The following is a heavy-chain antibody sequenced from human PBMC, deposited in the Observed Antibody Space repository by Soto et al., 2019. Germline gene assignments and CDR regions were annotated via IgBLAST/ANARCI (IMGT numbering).Heavy chain of an antibody. J-gene: IGHJ6*02. Sequence: QVQLVESGGGVGQPGRSLRLSCAVSGLTFRIYGRHWVRQAPGKGLEWVAFISYEGSSKYYADSVKGRCTISRDNSSNTLYLQMNSLSPEDTAVYYCAKEIAAAGGPVCSFGLDVWGQGTTVTVSS. V-gene: IGHV3-30*18. CDR2: ISYEGSSK. CDR3: AKEIAAAGGPVCSFGLDV. CDR1: GLTFRIYG. D-gene: IGHD6-13*01.